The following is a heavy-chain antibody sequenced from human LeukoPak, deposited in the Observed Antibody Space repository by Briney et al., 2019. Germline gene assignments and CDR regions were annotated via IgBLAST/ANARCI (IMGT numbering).Heavy chain of an antibody. CDR3: ASGGYSYGLGYYFDY. J-gene: IGHJ4*02. Sequence: GGSLRLSCAASGFTFSSYSMNWVRQAPGKGLEWVSSISSSSSYIYYADSVKGRFTISRDNSKNTLYLQMNSLRAEDTAVYYCASGGYSYGLGYYFDYWGRGTLVTVSS. CDR1: GFTFSSYS. V-gene: IGHV3-21*01. D-gene: IGHD5-18*01. CDR2: ISSSSSYI.